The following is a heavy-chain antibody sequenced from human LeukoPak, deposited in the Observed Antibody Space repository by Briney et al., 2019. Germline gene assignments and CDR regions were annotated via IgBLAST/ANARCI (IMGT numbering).Heavy chain of an antibody. D-gene: IGHD6-19*01. CDR1: GFIFSTYE. CDR2: ITSTSNTI. V-gene: IGHV3-48*03. CDR3: TRDKSVTGVGPFDY. J-gene: IGHJ4*02. Sequence: GGSLRLSCAASGFIFSTYEMNWVRQAPGKGLEWVSYITSTSNTIYYADPVKGRFTISRDNVKNSLYLQMSSLRVEDTAVYYCTRDKSVTGVGPFDYWGQGTLVTVSS.